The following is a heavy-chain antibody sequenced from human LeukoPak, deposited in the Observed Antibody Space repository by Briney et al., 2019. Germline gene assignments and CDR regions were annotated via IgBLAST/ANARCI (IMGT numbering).Heavy chain of an antibody. CDR3: ARDYWNDY. CDR1: GFTFDDYT. CDR2: ISWDGGST. D-gene: IGHD1-1*01. J-gene: IGHJ4*02. Sequence: GGSLRLSCATSGFTFDDYTMHWVRQAPGKGLEWVSLISWDGGSTYYADSVKGRFTISRDNAQNSLYLQMNSLRAEDTAVYYCARDYWNDYWGQGTLVTVSS. V-gene: IGHV3-43*01.